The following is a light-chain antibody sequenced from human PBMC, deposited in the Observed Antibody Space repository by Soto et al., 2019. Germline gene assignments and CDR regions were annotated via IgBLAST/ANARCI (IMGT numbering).Light chain of an antibody. CDR2: AAS. Sequence: DIQMTQSPSSLSASVGDRVTITCRASQGIRNDLGWYQQKPGKAPKRLIYAASSLHSGVTSRFSGSGSGTEFPLTSRILQVEDCATYYFLQYNSFPRTFGQGTQREIE. J-gene: IGKJ2*01. CDR3: LQYNSFPRT. CDR1: QGIRND. V-gene: IGKV1-17*01.